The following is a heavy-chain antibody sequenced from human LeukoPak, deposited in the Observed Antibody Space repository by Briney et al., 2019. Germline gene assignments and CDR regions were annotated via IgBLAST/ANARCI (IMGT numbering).Heavy chain of an antibody. CDR2: ISGSGDAI. D-gene: IGHD2-15*01. CDR3: ARTYGSGSLDY. CDR1: GFNFNNHN. Sequence: PGGSLRLSCAASGFNFNNHNMNWVRQAPGKGLQWVSYISGSGDAIFYAESVQSRFTISRDNAKNSVYLQMNSLRAEDTAVYYCARTYGSGSLDYGGQGTLVTVSS. V-gene: IGHV3-48*01. J-gene: IGHJ4*02.